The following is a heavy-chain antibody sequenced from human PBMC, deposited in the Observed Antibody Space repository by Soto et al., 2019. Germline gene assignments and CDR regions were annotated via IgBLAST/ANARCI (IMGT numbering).Heavy chain of an antibody. CDR2: IYHSGST. J-gene: IGHJ4*02. V-gene: IGHV4-38-2*02. D-gene: IGHD2-15*01. CDR1: GYSMSSGYY. CDR3: ARDASRGSCFDY. Sequence: PWETLSLTFAVSGYSMSSGYYWGWIRQPPGKGLEWIGSIYHSGSTYYNPSLKSRVTISVDTSKNQFSLKLSSVTAADTAVYYCARDASRGSCFDYWGQGTLVTVSS.